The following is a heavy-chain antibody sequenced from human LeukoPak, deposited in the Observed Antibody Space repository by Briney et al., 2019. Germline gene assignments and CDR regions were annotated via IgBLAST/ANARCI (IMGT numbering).Heavy chain of an antibody. CDR1: GGSFSGYY. J-gene: IGHJ4*02. V-gene: IGHV4-34*01. CDR2: INHSGST. Sequence: SETLSLTCAVYGGSFSGYYWSWIRQPPGKGLEWIGEINHSGSTNYNPSLKSRVTISVATSKNQFSLKLSSVTAAETAVYYCVRARAVAGPDDWGQRTLVTVSS. CDR3: VRARAVAGPDD. D-gene: IGHD6-19*01.